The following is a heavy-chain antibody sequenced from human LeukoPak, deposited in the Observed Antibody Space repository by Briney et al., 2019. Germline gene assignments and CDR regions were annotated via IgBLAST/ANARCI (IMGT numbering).Heavy chain of an antibody. D-gene: IGHD3-10*01. CDR3: ARGDGSGSGRWFDP. Sequence: SQTLTLTCTVSGASISSGTYSWSWIRQPPGEGLEWIGYIYHTGSTYYNPSLKGRVTISVDRSKNQFSLNLNFVTAADTALYYCARGDGSGSGRWFDPWGQGTLITVSS. J-gene: IGHJ5*02. CDR2: IYHTGST. CDR1: GASISSGTYS. V-gene: IGHV4-30-2*01.